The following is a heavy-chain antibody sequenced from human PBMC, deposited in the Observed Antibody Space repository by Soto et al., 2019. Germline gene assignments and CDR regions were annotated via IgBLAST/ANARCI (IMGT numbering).Heavy chain of an antibody. CDR1: GFSFSNYA. V-gene: IGHV3-23*01. CDR3: AKVPRSSVGGFRGDFDY. D-gene: IGHD1-26*01. J-gene: IGHJ4*02. Sequence: EVQLLESGGGLVQPGGSLRLSCAVSGFSFSNYAMSWVRQAPGKGLEWVSSISGSGGSTYYADSVKGRLTISRDNSKNSLYLQMNSLRAEDTALCYCAKVPRSSVGGFRGDFDYWGQGTLVNVSS. CDR2: ISGSGGST.